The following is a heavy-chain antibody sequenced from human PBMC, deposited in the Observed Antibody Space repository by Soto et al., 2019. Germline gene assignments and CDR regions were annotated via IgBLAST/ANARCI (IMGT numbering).Heavy chain of an antibody. CDR3: AREAFP. CDR1: GGSISTYY. V-gene: IGHV4-34*01. Sequence: PSETLSLTCAVSGGSISTYYWSWIRQPPGKGLEWIGEINHSGSTNYNPSLKSRVTISVDTSKNQFSLKLSSVTAADTAVYYCAREAFPWGQGTLVTVSS. J-gene: IGHJ5*02. CDR2: INHSGST.